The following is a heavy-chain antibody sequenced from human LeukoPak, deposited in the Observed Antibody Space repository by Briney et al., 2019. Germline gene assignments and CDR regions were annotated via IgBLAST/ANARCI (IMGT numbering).Heavy chain of an antibody. J-gene: IGHJ3*02. CDR2: IYTSGST. CDR3: ASGSYYNDAFDI. D-gene: IGHD1-26*01. CDR1: GGSISSGSYY. Sequence: SETLSLTCTVSGGSISSGSYYWSWIRQPAGEGLEWIGRIYTSGSTNYNPSLKSRVTISVDTSKNQFSLKLSSVTAADTAVYYCASGSYYNDAFDIWGQGTMVTVSS. V-gene: IGHV4-61*02.